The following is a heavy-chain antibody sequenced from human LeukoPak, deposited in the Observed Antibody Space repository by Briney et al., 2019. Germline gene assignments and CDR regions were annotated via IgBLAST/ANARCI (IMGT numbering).Heavy chain of an antibody. CDR2: IKQDGSEK. D-gene: IGHD3-16*01. V-gene: IGHV3-7*01. CDR3: VGHSDY. CDR1: GFSFSSYW. J-gene: IGHJ4*02. Sequence: GGWLRLSCAASGFSFSSYWMSSVRQAPGKGLEWVANIKQDGSEKYYVDSVKGRFTISRDNAKNSLYLQMNSLRAEDTAVYYCVGHSDYWGQGTLVTVSS.